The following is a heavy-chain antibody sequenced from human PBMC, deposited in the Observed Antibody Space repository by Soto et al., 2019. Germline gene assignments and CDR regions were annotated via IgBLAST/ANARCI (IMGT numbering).Heavy chain of an antibody. CDR3: VSDPPGSGLGFDS. CDR1: GGSISNNYW. Sequence: QVQLQESGPGLVKPSGTLSLTCAVSGGSISNNYWWAWVRQPPGKGLEWIGEIYHSGDTHYNPSLKRRLPISVDKSKTLFSLELPSVTAADPALSYCVSDPPGSGLGFDSWGQGTLVTVSS. D-gene: IGHD6-19*01. J-gene: IGHJ4*02. V-gene: IGHV4-4*02. CDR2: IYHSGDT.